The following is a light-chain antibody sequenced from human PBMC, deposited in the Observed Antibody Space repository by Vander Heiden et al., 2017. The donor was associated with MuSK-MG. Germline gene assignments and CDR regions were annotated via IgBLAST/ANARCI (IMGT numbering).Light chain of an antibody. CDR1: QGISQY. J-gene: IGKJ1*01. CDR3: LQNDNAPVT. V-gene: IGKV1-39*01. CDR2: AAS. Sequence: DIQMTQSPSSLSASVGDRVTITCRASQGISQYPSWFLQKPGEAPKLLIYAASDLKTGVPSRFSGSGSGTIFTLTINRLQPEDSATYYCLQNDNAPVTFGQGTKVEIK.